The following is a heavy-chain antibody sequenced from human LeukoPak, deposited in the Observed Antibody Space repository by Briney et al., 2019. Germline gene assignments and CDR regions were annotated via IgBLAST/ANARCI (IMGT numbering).Heavy chain of an antibody. CDR2: ISGSGSIST. CDR1: GFTFRSYS. D-gene: IGHD6-19*01. J-gene: IGHJ4*02. V-gene: IGHV3-21*01. CDR3: ASRGIAVALDY. Sequence: GGSPRLSCAASGFTFRSYSMNWVRQVPGKGLEWVSSISGSGSISTYYADSVKGRFTISRDNAKNSLYLQMNSLRAEDTAVYYCASRGIAVALDYWGQGTLVTVSS.